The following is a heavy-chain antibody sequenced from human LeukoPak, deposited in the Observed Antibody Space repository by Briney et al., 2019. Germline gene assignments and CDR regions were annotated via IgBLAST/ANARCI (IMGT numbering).Heavy chain of an antibody. Sequence: ASVKVSCKASGYPLTTYYMHWVRQAPGQGLEWVGIINPSGGSTNYAQKFQSRVTMTRDTSTSTVYMELSSLRSEDTAVYYCARESMIARERKFDFWGQGTLVTVSS. D-gene: IGHD3-16*01. CDR3: ARESMIARERKFDF. CDR2: INPSGGST. V-gene: IGHV1-46*01. CDR1: GYPLTTYY. J-gene: IGHJ4*02.